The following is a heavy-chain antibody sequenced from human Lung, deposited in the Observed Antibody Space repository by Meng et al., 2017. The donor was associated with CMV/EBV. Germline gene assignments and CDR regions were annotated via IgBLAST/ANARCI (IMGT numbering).Heavy chain of an antibody. CDR3: ARDRTPDIVVPHYYYYGMDG. Sequence: GGSLRLXCKAPGYTFTSYGISWVRQAPGQGLEWMGWISAYNGNTNYAQKLQGRVTMTTDTSTSTAYMELRSLRSDDTAVYYCARDRTPDIVVPHYYYYGMDGXGQGXTVTVSS. CDR2: ISAYNGNT. V-gene: IGHV1-18*01. D-gene: IGHD2-2*01. J-gene: IGHJ6*02. CDR1: GYTFTSYG.